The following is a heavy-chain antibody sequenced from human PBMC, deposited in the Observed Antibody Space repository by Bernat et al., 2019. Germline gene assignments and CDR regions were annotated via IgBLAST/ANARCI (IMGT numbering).Heavy chain of an antibody. Sequence: QVQLVQSGAEVKKPGASVKVSCKVSGYTLTELSMHWVRQAPGKGLEWMGGFDPEDGETIYAQKFQGRVTMTEDTSTDTAYMELSSLRSEDTAVYYCATAEGRLGLRYFDWLLGGMDVWGQGTTVTVSS. CDR1: GYTLTELS. CDR2: FDPEDGET. D-gene: IGHD3-9*01. J-gene: IGHJ6*02. CDR3: ATAEGRLGLRYFDWLLGGMDV. V-gene: IGHV1-24*01.